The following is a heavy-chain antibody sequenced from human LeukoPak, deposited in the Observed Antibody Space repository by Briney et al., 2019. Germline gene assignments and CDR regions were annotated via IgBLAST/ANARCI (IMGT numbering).Heavy chain of an antibody. V-gene: IGHV3-48*03. CDR1: GFTFSSYE. D-gene: IGHD3-10*01. J-gene: IGHJ4*02. CDR2: ITNSGGTT. Sequence: PGGSLRLSCAASGFTFSSYEMSWVRQAPGKGLEWVSYITNSGGTTYYADSVKGRFTISRDNAKNSLYLQMNSLRAEDTAVYYCARDYYGSGSYYNVIGYWGQGTLVTVSS. CDR3: ARDYYGSGSYYNVIGY.